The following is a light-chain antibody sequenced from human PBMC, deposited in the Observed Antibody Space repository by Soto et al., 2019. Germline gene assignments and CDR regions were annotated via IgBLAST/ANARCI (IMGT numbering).Light chain of an antibody. J-gene: IGLJ1*01. CDR2: EVS. CDR1: SSDVGSYNL. CDR3: CSYAGSSTFV. Sequence: QSALTQPASVSGSPGQSITISCTGTSSDVGSYNLVSWYQQNPGKAPKLMIYEVSKRPSGVSNRFSGSKSGNTASLTISGLQAEDEADDYCCSYAGSSTFVFGTGTKLTVL. V-gene: IGLV2-23*02.